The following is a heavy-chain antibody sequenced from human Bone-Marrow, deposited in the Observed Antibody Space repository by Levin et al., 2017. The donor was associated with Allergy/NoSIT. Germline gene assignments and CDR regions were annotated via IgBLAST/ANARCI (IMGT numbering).Heavy chain of an antibody. CDR2: ISGSGGST. Sequence: GGSLRLSCAASGFTFSSYAMSWVRQAPGKGLEWVSAISGSGGSTYYADSVKGRFTISRDNSKNTLYLQMNSLRAEDTAVYYCAKSSARASMVRGVIISLDYYYYGMDVWGQGTTVTVSS. CDR1: GFTFSSYA. CDR3: AKSSARASMVRGVIISLDYYYYGMDV. D-gene: IGHD3-10*01. J-gene: IGHJ6*02. V-gene: IGHV3-23*01.